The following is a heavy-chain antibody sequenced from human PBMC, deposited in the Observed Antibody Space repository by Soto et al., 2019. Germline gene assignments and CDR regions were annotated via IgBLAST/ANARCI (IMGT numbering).Heavy chain of an antibody. CDR3: ARRGDYFDSSGYYPIGDAFDI. D-gene: IGHD3-22*01. CDR2: TYSGGST. J-gene: IGHJ3*02. V-gene: IGHV3-53*01. Sequence: PGGSLILSCAASGFTVSSNSMSWVRQAPGKGLEWVSVTYSGGSTFSADSVKGRLTISRDNSKNTLYLQMNSLRAEDTAVYYCARRGDYFDSSGYYPIGDAFDIWGQGTMVIVSS. CDR1: GFTVSSNS.